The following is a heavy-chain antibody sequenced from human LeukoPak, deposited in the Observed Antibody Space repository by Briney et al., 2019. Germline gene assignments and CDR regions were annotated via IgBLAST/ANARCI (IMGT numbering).Heavy chain of an antibody. CDR2: INPNTGGA. CDR1: GYTFADYF. D-gene: IGHD1-26*01. Sequence: ASVKVSCKASGYTFADYFIHWVRQAPGQGLEWMGRINPNTGGAEYAPKFQGWVTMTRDTSISTAYVEVNRLISDDTAVYYFARDLTSTSNWEFDYWGQGTLVIVSS. CDR3: ARDLTSTSNWEFDY. J-gene: IGHJ4*02. V-gene: IGHV1-2*04.